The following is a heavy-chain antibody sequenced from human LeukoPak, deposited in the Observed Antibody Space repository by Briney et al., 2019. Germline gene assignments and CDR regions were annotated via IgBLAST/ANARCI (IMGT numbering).Heavy chain of an antibody. J-gene: IGHJ4*02. D-gene: IGHD6-13*01. CDR2: INHSGST. V-gene: IGHV4-34*01. CDR3: ARHAGYFYYFDY. Sequence: SETLSLTCAVYGGSFSGYYWSWIRQPPGKGLEWIGEINHSGSTNYNPSLKSRVTISVDTSKNQFSLKLSSVTAADTAVYYCARHAGYFYYFDYWGQGTLVTVSS. CDR1: GGSFSGYY.